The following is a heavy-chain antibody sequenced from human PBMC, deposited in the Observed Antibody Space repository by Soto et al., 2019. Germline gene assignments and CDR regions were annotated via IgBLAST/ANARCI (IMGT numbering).Heavy chain of an antibody. CDR3: ARDPDDSTGWYDY. V-gene: IGHV3-20*04. D-gene: IGHD6-19*01. CDR1: GLTFDDYS. CDR2: INWNGDRT. J-gene: IGHJ4*02. Sequence: EVQLVESGGGVVRPGESLRLSCSASGLTFDDYSMSWVRHVPGKGLEWVSTINWNGDRTGYADSVRGRFTISRDNAKNSLYLQMNSLRAEDTAFYYCARDPDDSTGWYDYWGQGTLVTVSS.